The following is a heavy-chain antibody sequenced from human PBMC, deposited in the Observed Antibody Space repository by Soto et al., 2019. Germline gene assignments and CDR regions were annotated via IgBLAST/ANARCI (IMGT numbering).Heavy chain of an antibody. CDR2: IVVGSGNT. CDR1: GFTFSSSA. CDR3: AADRQCSSTRCYPYNIDY. V-gene: IGHV1-58*01. D-gene: IGHD2-2*01. Sequence: SVKVSCKASGFTFSSSAVKWVRQARGQRLEWIGWIVVGSGNTNYAQKFQERVTITRDMSTSTAYMELSSLRSEDTAVYYCAADRQCSSTRCYPYNIDYWGQGTRVTGSS. J-gene: IGHJ4*02.